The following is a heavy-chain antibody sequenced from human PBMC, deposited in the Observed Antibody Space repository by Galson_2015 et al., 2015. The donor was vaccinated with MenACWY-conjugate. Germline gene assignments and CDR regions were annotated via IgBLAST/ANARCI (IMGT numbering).Heavy chain of an antibody. CDR1: GFSLSNARMG. V-gene: IGHV2-26*01. Sequence: PALVKPTQPLTLTCTVSGFSLSNARMGVSWIRQPPGKALEWLAHIFSNDEKSYSTSLKSRLTISKDTSKSQVVLTMTNMDPVDTATYYCTRRDMIKRDGPIDYWGQGTLVTVSS. D-gene: IGHD3-22*01. CDR2: IFSNDEK. CDR3: TRRDMIKRDGPIDY. J-gene: IGHJ4*02.